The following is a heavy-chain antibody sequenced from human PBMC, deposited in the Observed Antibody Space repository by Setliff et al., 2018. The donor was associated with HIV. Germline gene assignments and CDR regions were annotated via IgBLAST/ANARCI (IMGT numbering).Heavy chain of an antibody. J-gene: IGHJ3*01. CDR1: GGSFRNYA. CDR3: ARDRSGIAVAAPDAFDV. V-gene: IGHV1-69*06. Sequence: GASVKVSCKASGGSFRNYAINWVRQAPGQGLEWMGGIIPLLGTPNYAHKFQGRVTITADKYSSTVYMELSSLRSEDSAVFYCARDRSGIAVAAPDAFDVLGQGTMVTVSS. CDR2: IIPLLGTP. D-gene: IGHD6-19*01.